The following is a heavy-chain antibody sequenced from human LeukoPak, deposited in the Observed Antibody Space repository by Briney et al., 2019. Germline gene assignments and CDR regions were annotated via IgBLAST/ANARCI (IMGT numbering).Heavy chain of an antibody. CDR3: ARAHSAAGTGYYYGMDV. Sequence: PGGSLRLSCAASGFTFSDYYMSWIRQAPGKGLEWVSYISSSGSTIYYADSVKGRLTISRDNAKNSLYLQMNSLRAEDTAVYYCARAHSAAGTGYYYGMDVWGQGTTVTVSS. D-gene: IGHD6-13*01. CDR1: GFTFSDYY. J-gene: IGHJ6*02. V-gene: IGHV3-11*01. CDR2: ISSSGSTI.